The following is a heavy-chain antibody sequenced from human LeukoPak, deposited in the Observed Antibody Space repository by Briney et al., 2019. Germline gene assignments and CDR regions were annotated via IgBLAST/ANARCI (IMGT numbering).Heavy chain of an antibody. CDR3: ARQISYSNAWTTI. CDR1: GGSMSNSY. Sequence: ASETLSLTCTVSGGSMSNSYWSWIRQPLGKGLEWIGYISYRGDTSYNPSLKSRVTISEDTSKNQFSLKLSSVTAADTAVYFCARQISYSNAWTTIWGQGTMVTVSS. V-gene: IGHV4-59*08. D-gene: IGHD5-18*01. J-gene: IGHJ3*02. CDR2: ISYRGDT.